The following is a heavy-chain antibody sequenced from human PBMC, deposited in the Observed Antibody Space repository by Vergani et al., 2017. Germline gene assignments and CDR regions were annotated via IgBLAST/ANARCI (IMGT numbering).Heavy chain of an antibody. CDR2: INHSGST. D-gene: IGHD3-10*01. Sequence: QVQLQQWGAGLLKPSETLSLTCAVYGGSFSDYYWSWIRQPPGKGLEWIGEINHSGSTNYNPSLKSRVTISVDTSKNQFSLKLSSVTAADTAVYYCARVRALRMVRGVIYYYYGIDVWGQGTTVTVSS. CDR1: GGSFSDYY. CDR3: ARVRALRMVRGVIYYYYGIDV. J-gene: IGHJ6*02. V-gene: IGHV4-34*01.